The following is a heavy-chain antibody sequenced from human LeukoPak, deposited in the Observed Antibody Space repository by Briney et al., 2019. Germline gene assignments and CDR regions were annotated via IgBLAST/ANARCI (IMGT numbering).Heavy chain of an antibody. Sequence: SETLSLTCAVYGGSFSGYYWSWIRQPPGKGLEWIGEINHSGSTNYNPSLKSRVTISVDTSKNQFSLKLSSVTAADTAVYYCARENTANSSGYYSFASAFGIWGQGTMVTVSS. D-gene: IGHD3-22*01. CDR3: ARENTANSSGYYSFASAFGI. J-gene: IGHJ3*02. V-gene: IGHV4-34*01. CDR2: INHSGST. CDR1: GGSFSGYY.